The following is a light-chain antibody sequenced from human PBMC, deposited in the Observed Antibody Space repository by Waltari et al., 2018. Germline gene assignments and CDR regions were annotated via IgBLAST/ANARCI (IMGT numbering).Light chain of an antibody. CDR1: QSVLYSSNNKNY. CDR2: WAS. Sequence: DIVMTQSPDSLAVSLGERVSSNCKSSQSVLYSSNNKNYLAWYQHKPGQPPKLLIYWASSRESGVPDRFSGSGSGTDFTLTISSLQAEDVAIYYCQQYYSTPLTFGGGTKVEIK. V-gene: IGKV4-1*01. CDR3: QQYYSTPLT. J-gene: IGKJ4*01.